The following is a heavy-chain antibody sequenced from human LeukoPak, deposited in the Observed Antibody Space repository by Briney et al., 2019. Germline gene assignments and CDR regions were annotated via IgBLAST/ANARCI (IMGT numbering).Heavy chain of an antibody. Sequence: SGTLSLTCAVSGDSISSSNWWSWVRQPPGKGLEWIGEIYHSGSTNYNPSLKSRVTISVDTSKNQFSLKLNSVTAADTAVYYCARLPRYGGYDHFDYWGQGILVIVSS. CDR2: IYHSGST. CDR1: GDSISSSNW. CDR3: ARLPRYGGYDHFDY. J-gene: IGHJ4*02. D-gene: IGHD5-12*01. V-gene: IGHV4-4*02.